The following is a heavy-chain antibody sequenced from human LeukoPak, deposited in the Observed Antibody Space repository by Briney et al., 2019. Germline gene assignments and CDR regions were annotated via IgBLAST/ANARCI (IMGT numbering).Heavy chain of an antibody. V-gene: IGHV3-72*01. CDR2: SRNRANSHTT. CDR3: TRDGGNSGNTAFDI. CDR1: GFSLSDQF. D-gene: IGHD3-16*01. Sequence: PGGSLRLSCAASGFSLSDQFMDWVRQAPGKELEWIGRSRNRANSHTTEYAASVKGRFTISRDDSGNLMYLQMNSLKIEDTAVYFCTRDGGNSGNTAFDIWGQGTKVTVSS. J-gene: IGHJ3*02.